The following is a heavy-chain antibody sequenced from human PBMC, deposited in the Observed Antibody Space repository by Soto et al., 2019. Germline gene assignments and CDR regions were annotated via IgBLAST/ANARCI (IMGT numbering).Heavy chain of an antibody. CDR2: ISAYNGNT. D-gene: IGHD6-13*01. CDR1: GGTFTSYG. Sequence: ASVKVSCKAPGGTFTSYGISWVRQAPGQGLEWMGWISAYNGNTNYAQKLQGRVTMTTDTSTSTAYMELRSLRSDDTAVYYCAREVWYSSSWYYFDYWGQGTPVTVSS. V-gene: IGHV1-18*01. CDR3: AREVWYSSSWYYFDY. J-gene: IGHJ4*02.